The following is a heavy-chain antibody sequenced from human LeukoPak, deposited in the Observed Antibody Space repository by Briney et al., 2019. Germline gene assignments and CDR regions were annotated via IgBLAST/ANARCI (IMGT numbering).Heavy chain of an antibody. CDR2: ISSSSSYI. J-gene: IGHJ4*02. V-gene: IGHV3-21*01. CDR1: GFTFSSYR. CDR3: ARVMSSTSCSDY. Sequence: GGSLRLSCAASGFTFSSYRMNWVRQAPGKGLEWVSSISSSSSYIYYADSVKGRFTISRDNAKNSLYLQMNSLRAEDTAVYYCARVMSSTSCSDYWGQGTLVTVSS. D-gene: IGHD2-2*01.